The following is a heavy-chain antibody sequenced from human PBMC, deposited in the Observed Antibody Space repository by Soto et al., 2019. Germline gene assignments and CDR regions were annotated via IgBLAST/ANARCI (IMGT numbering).Heavy chain of an antibody. CDR1: GFTFSSYG. J-gene: IGHJ4*02. D-gene: IGHD6-13*01. V-gene: IGHV3-33*01. CDR2: IWYDGSNK. Sequence: GGSLRLSCAASGFTFSSYGMLWVRQAPGKGLEWVAVIWYDGSNKYYADSVKGRFTISRDSSKNTLYLQMNSLRAEDTAVYYCARDSRAAAGLDYWGQGTLVTVSS. CDR3: ARDSRAAAGLDY.